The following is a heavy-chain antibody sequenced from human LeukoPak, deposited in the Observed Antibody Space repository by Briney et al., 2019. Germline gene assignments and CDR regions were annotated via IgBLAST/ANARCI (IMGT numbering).Heavy chain of an antibody. CDR2: INHSGST. V-gene: IGHV4-34*01. CDR1: GGSFSGYY. Sequence: SETLSLTCAVYGGSFSGYYWSWIRQPPGKGLEWIGEINHSGSTNYNPSLKSRVTISVDTSKNQFSLKLSSVTAADTAVYYCARGLTYYDFWSGYYTGISERPNWFDPGAREPWSPSPQ. CDR3: ARGLTYYDFWSGYYTGISERPNWFDP. D-gene: IGHD3-3*01. J-gene: IGHJ5*02.